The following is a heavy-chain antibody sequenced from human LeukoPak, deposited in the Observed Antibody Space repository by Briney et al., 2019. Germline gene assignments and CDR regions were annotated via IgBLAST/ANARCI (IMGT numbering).Heavy chain of an antibody. CDR1: GFTFSSYS. CDR3: AKETGRWELE. V-gene: IGHV3-48*01. J-gene: IGHJ4*02. Sequence: GGSLRHSCAASGFTFSSYSMNWVRQAPGKGLEWVSYISSSGSTIYYADSVKGRFTISRDNSKNTLYLQMNSLRAEDTAVYYCAKETGRWELEWGQGTLVTVSS. D-gene: IGHD1-26*01. CDR2: ISSSGSTI.